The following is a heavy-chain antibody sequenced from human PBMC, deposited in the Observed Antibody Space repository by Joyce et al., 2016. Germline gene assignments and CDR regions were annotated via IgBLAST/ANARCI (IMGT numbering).Heavy chain of an antibody. Sequence: EVQLVQPGAEVKKPGESLRISCQGSGYSFADHWIHWVRHVPGKGLEWLGRIDPRDSYTNYRPSFQGHVTISVDKSINAAYLQWSSLEASDSAMYYCARPTSTAHDAFDIWGHGTLVTVSS. J-gene: IGHJ3*02. V-gene: IGHV5-10-1*01. CDR2: IDPRDSYT. CDR3: ARPTSTAHDAFDI. CDR1: GYSFADHW. D-gene: IGHD5-18*01.